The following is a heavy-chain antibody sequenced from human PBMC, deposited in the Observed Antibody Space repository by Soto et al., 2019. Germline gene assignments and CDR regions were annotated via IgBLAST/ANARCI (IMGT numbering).Heavy chain of an antibody. CDR3: ARGGLYYYDSNGYLNY. D-gene: IGHD3-22*01. Sequence: GASVKVSCKASGVTFSSYAISWVRQAPGQGLEWMGGIIPIFGTANYARKFQGRVTITADESTSTAYMELSSPRSEDTAVYYCARGGLYYYDSNGYLNYWGQGTLVTVSS. CDR2: IIPIFGTA. J-gene: IGHJ4*02. V-gene: IGHV1-69*13. CDR1: GVTFSSYA.